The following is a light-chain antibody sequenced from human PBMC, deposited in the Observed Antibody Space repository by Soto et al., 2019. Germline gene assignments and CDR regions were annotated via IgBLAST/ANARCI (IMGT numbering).Light chain of an antibody. CDR2: GAS. J-gene: IGKJ1*01. V-gene: IGKV3-20*01. Sequence: EIVLTQSPVTLSLSPGEGATLSCRASQSVRSSYLAWYQQNAGQAPRLLIYGASSRATGIPDRFSGSGSGTDFTLTISRLEPEDFAVYYCLQYGTFPRTFGQGTKVEIK. CDR3: LQYGTFPRT. CDR1: QSVRSSY.